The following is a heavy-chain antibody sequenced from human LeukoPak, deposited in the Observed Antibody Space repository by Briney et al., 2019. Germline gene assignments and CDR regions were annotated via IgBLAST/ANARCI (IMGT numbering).Heavy chain of an antibody. CDR1: GFPFSNYE. D-gene: IGHD4-17*01. CDR3: ARDSTGDLLDY. J-gene: IGHJ4*02. CDR2: IVSSGITI. Sequence: GGSLRLSCAGSGFPFSNYEMNWLRQAPGKGLEWVSHIVSSGITIYYADSVKGRFTISRDNAKNSIYLQMYSLRAEDTAVYYCARDSTGDLLDYWGQGTLVTVSS. V-gene: IGHV3-48*03.